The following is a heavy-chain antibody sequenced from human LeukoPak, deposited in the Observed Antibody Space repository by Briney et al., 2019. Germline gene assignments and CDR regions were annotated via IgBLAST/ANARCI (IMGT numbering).Heavy chain of an antibody. CDR3: ARGHRYSYGYRSSWFDP. D-gene: IGHD5-18*01. J-gene: IGHJ5*02. V-gene: IGHV4-38-2*02. CDR1: GYSINSGDC. Sequence: SETLSLTCTVSGYSINSGDCWGWIRQPPGKGLEWIGSIYYSGSTYYNPSLKSRVTISVDTSKNQFSLKLSSVTAADTAVYYCARGHRYSYGYRSSWFDPWGQGTLVTVSS. CDR2: IYYSGST.